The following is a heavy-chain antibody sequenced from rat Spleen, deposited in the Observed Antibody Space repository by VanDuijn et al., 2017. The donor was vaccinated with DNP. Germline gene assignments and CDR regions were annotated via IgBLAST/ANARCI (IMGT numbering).Heavy chain of an antibody. CDR3: ATHAHWFAY. J-gene: IGHJ3*01. V-gene: IGHV5-7*01. CDR2: ISYDGGGT. Sequence: EVQLVESGGGLVQPGRSLKLSCAASRFTFSDYNMAWVRQAPKKGLEWVATISYDGGGTFYRDSVKGRFTISRDNAKRTLYLQMDSLRSEDTATYYCATHAHWFAYWGQGTLVTVSS. CDR1: RFTFSDYN.